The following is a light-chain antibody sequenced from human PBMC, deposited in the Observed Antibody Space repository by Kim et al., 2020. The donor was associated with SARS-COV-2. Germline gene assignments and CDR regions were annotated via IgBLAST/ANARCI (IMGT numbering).Light chain of an antibody. CDR1: QSINSN. CDR2: LAS. J-gene: IGKJ1*01. V-gene: IGKV3-15*01. Sequence: SPGERATFSRRASQSINSNLAWYQQKAGQAPRLLISLASTRATGIPARFSGSGSGTEFTLTISSLQSEDFAVYYCQQSNDWPPLTFGQGTKVDIK. CDR3: QQSNDWPPLT.